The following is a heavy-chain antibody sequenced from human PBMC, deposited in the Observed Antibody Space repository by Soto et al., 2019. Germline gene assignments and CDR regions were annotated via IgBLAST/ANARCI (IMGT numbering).Heavy chain of an antibody. CDR2: ISSSGSTI. CDR3: ASSFTIVRWELLLPVYGMDV. J-gene: IGHJ6*02. D-gene: IGHD1-26*01. Sequence: GGSLRLSCAASGFTFSSYEMNWVRQAPGKGLEWVSYISSSGSTIYYADSVKGRFTISRDNAKNSLYLQMNSLRAEDTAVYYCASSFTIVRWELLLPVYGMDVWGQGTTVTVSS. CDR1: GFTFSSYE. V-gene: IGHV3-48*03.